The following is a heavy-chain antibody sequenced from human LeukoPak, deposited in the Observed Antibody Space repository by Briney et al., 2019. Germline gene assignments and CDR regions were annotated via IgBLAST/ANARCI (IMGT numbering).Heavy chain of an antibody. J-gene: IGHJ6*02. Sequence: ASVKVSCKASGGTFSSYAISWVRQAPGQGLEWMGRIIPILGIANYAQKFQGRVTITADKSTSTAYMELSSLRSEDTAVYYCARNIYYYDSSGYFGHYYYYYGMDVWGQGTTVTVSS. CDR1: GGTFSSYA. CDR2: IIPILGIA. CDR3: ARNIYYYDSSGYFGHYYYYYGMDV. D-gene: IGHD3-22*01. V-gene: IGHV1-69*04.